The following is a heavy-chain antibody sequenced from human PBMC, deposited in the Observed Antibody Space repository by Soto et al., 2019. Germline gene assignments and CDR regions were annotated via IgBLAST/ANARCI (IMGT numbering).Heavy chain of an antibody. J-gene: IGHJ3*01. CDR1: GFTFSSYG. CDR2: IWYDGSNK. V-gene: IGHV3-33*01. D-gene: IGHD3-22*01. Sequence: PGGSLRLSCAASGFTFSSYGMHWVRQAPGKGLEWVAVIWYDGSNKYYAEYVKGRFTISRDNSKNTLYLQMNSLRAEDTAVYYFARDQLYYNDISGRPLNAFDVWGQGTMVTVSS. CDR3: ARDQLYYNDISGRPLNAFDV.